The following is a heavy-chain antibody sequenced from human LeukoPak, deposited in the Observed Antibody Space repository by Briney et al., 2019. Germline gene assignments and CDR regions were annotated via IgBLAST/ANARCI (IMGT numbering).Heavy chain of an antibody. Sequence: SETLSLTCTVSGGSISSGGYSWSWIRQPPGKGLEWIGYIYHSGSTYYNPSLKSRVTISVDRSKNQFSLKLSSVTAADTAVYYCARGHRTAAGTGVGAFDIWGQGTMVTVSS. CDR3: ARGHRTAAGTGVGAFDI. CDR1: GGSISSGGYS. V-gene: IGHV4-30-2*01. CDR2: IYHSGST. D-gene: IGHD6-13*01. J-gene: IGHJ3*02.